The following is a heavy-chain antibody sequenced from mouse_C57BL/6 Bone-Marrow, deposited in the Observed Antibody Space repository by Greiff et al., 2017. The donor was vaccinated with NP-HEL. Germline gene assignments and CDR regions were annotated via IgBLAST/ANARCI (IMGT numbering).Heavy chain of an antibody. J-gene: IGHJ2*01. CDR1: GYTFTSYW. D-gene: IGHD2-4*01. CDR3: ARGEGIYYDYDGFDY. Sequence: QVQLQQPGAELVKPGASVKLSCKASGYTFTSYWMHWVKQRPGQGLEWIGMIHPNSGSTNYNEKFKSKATLTVDKSSSTAYMQLSSLTSEDSAVYYGARGEGIYYDYDGFDYWGQGTTLTVSS. V-gene: IGHV1-64*01. CDR2: IHPNSGST.